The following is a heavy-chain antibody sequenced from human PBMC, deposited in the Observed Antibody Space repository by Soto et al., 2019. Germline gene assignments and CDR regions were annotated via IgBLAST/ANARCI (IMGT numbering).Heavy chain of an antibody. V-gene: IGHV2-5*02. CDR1: GFSLDTSGGG. J-gene: IGHJ6*02. CDR2: IYWDDDK. CDR3: SHMESRVASYGLDV. Sequence: QITLKESGPTLVKPTQTLTLTCTFSGFSLDTSGGGVAWIRRHPGKAREWLTLIYWDDDKRYSPSLRSRLTITKDTSKNRVVLTMTNMDPVDTATYYCSHMESRVASYGLDVWGQGTTVTVSS. D-gene: IGHD3-3*01.